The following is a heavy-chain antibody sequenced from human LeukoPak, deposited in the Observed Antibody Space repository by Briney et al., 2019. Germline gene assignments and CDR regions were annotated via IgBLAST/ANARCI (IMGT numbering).Heavy chain of an antibody. D-gene: IGHD6-19*01. V-gene: IGHV5-51*01. J-gene: IGHJ4*02. Sequence: GESLKISCKGSGYSFTSYWIGWVRQMSGKGLEWMGIIYPGDSDTRYSPSFQGQVTISADKSISTAYLQWSSLKPSDTAMYYCARRPQYSSGWGVFDYWGQGTLATVSS. CDR3: ARRPQYSSGWGVFDY. CDR1: GYSFTSYW. CDR2: IYPGDSDT.